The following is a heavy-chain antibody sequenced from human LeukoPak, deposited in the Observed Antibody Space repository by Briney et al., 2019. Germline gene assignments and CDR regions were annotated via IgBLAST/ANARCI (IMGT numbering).Heavy chain of an antibody. CDR3: ARVAVAKDIDY. CDR2: IYHSGST. CDR1: GFTFSGCW. J-gene: IGHJ4*02. Sequence: GSLRLSCAASGFTFSGCWMTWVRQPPGKGLEWIGEIYHSGSTNYNPSLKSRVTISVDKSKNQFSLKLSSVTAADTAVYYCARVAVAKDIDYWGQGTLVTVSS. D-gene: IGHD6-19*01. V-gene: IGHV4-4*02.